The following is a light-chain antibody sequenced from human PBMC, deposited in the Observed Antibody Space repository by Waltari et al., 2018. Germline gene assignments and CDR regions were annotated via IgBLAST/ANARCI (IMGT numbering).Light chain of an antibody. CDR3: QQYSNWPQT. V-gene: IGKV3-15*01. Sequence: EIVMTQSPATLSVSPGERATLSCRASQSISSNLAWYQQKPGQAPRLLIYGASNRATGIPARFSGSGSGTEFTLTISSMQSEDVAVYHCQQYSNWPQTFGQGTKVEIK. J-gene: IGKJ1*01. CDR2: GAS. CDR1: QSISSN.